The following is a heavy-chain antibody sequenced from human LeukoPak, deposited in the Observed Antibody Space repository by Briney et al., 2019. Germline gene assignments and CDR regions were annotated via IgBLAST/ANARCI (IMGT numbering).Heavy chain of an antibody. J-gene: IGHJ4*02. Sequence: SETLSLTCTVSGGSVSSGTYYWSCIRQPPGKGLEWIGYTYYTGSTNYNPSLKSRLTISVDTSKNQFSLKLSSVTAADTAVYYCARRGGSGRSFDYWGQGTLVTVSS. CDR2: TYYTGST. D-gene: IGHD3-10*01. CDR3: ARRGGSGRSFDY. V-gene: IGHV4-61*01. CDR1: GGSVSSGTYY.